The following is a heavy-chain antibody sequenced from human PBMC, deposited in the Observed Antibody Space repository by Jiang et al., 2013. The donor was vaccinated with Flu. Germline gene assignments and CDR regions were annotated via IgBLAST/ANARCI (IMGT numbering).Heavy chain of an antibody. CDR1: GFTFSSYA. J-gene: IGHJ6*04. CDR2: ISGSGGST. Sequence: VQLLESGGGLVQPGGSLRLSCAASGFTFSSYAMSWVRQAPGKGLEWVSAISGSGGSTYYADSVKGRFTISRDNSKNTLYLQMNSLRAEDTAVYYCAKILGIVLMVYADHNGMDVWGKGTTVTVSS. CDR3: AKILGIVLMVYADHNGMDV. D-gene: IGHD2-8*01. V-gene: IGHV3-23*01.